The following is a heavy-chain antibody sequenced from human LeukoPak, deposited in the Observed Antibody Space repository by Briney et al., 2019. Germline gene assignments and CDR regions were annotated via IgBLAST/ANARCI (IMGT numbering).Heavy chain of an antibody. J-gene: IGHJ4*02. V-gene: IGHV3-74*01. CDR2: INNDGNRI. CDR1: GFTVSNSW. Sequence: GGSLRLSCAASGFTVSNSWMFWVRQAPGKGLMYVSEINNDGNRIRYVDSVKGRLTISRDGAKNTLFLQMNSLRDDDTAMYYCARGGLPGGFDYWGQGILVTVSS. D-gene: IGHD7-27*01. CDR3: ARGGLPGGFDY.